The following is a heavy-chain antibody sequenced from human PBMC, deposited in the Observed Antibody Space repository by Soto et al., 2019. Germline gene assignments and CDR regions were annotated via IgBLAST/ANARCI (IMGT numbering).Heavy chain of an antibody. CDR1: GGSISSYY. V-gene: IGHV4-59*12. D-gene: IGHD2-2*01. Sequence: SETLSLTCTVSGGSISSYYWSWIRQPPGKGLEWIGYIYYSGSTNYNPSLKSRVTISVDTSKNQFSLKLSSVTAADTAVYYCARRGIVVVPAAMPLDYWGQGTLVTVS. CDR3: ARRGIVVVPAAMPLDY. J-gene: IGHJ4*02. CDR2: IYYSGST.